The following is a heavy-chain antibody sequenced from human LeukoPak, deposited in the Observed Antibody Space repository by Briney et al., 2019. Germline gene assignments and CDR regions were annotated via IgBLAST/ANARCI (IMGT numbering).Heavy chain of an antibody. CDR2: ISSGSSTV. CDR3: ASSEGLLLDY. D-gene: IGHD2-21*02. V-gene: IGHV3-48*01. Sequence: GGSLRLSCAASGFTFSSYNMNWVRQAPGKGLEWVSYISSGSSTVYYADSVKGRFSISRDNAKNSLYLQMNGLRAEDTAVYYCASSEGLLLDYWGQGTLVTVSS. CDR1: GFTFSSYN. J-gene: IGHJ4*02.